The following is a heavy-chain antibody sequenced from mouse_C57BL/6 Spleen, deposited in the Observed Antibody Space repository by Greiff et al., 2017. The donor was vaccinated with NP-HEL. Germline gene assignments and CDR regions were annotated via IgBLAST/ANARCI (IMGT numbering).Heavy chain of an antibody. D-gene: IGHD1-1*01. Sequence: QVQLQQSGPGLVQPSQSLSITCTVSGFSFTSYGVHWVRQSPGKGLEWLGVIWRGGSTDYNAAFMSRLSITKDNSKSQVFFKMNSLQADDTAIYYCAKNEDTTVVGYFDVWGTGTTVTVSS. V-gene: IGHV2-5*01. CDR1: GFSFTSYG. J-gene: IGHJ1*03. CDR2: IWRGGST. CDR3: AKNEDTTVVGYFDV.